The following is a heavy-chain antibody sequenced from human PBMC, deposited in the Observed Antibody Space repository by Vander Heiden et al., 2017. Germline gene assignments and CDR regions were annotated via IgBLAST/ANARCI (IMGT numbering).Heavy chain of an antibody. CDR1: GFTFSSYA. CDR3: AKVLRGYIYGYLDAFDI. D-gene: IGHD5-18*01. J-gene: IGHJ3*02. V-gene: IGHV3-23*01. Sequence: EVQLLESGGALIQPGGSLRLSCAASGFTFSSYAMSWVRQAPGKGLEWVSAISDSGGSTYYADSVKGRFTISRDNSKNTLYLQINSLRAEDTAVYSCAKVLRGYIYGYLDAFDIWGRGTIVTVSS. CDR2: ISDSGGST.